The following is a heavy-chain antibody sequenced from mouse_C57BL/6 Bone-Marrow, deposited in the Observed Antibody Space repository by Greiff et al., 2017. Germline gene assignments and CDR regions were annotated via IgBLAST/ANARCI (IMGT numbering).Heavy chain of an antibody. Sequence: EVQLVESGGGLVKPGGSLKLSCAASGFTFRDYGMHWVRQAPEKGLEWVAYISSGSSTIYYADTVKGRFTISRANAKNTLFLQMTSLRSEDTAMYYCARNWDRFAYWGQGTLVTVSA. V-gene: IGHV5-17*01. CDR3: ARNWDRFAY. J-gene: IGHJ3*01. CDR2: ISSGSSTI. D-gene: IGHD4-1*01. CDR1: GFTFRDYG.